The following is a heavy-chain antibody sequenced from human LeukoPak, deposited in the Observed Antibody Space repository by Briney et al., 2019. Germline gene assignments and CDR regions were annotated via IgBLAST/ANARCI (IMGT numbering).Heavy chain of an antibody. V-gene: IGHV4-34*01. Sequence: SETLSLTCAVYGGSFSGYYWSWIRQPPGKGLEWIGEINHSGSTNYNPSLKSRVTISVDTSKNQFSLKLSSVTAADTAVYYCARAPMVRGDPFDYWGQGTLVTVSS. CDR3: ARAPMVRGDPFDY. CDR1: GGSFSGYY. J-gene: IGHJ4*02. D-gene: IGHD3-10*01. CDR2: INHSGST.